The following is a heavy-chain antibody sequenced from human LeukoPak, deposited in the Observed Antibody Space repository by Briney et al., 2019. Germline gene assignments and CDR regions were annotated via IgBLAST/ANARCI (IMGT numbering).Heavy chain of an antibody. CDR2: IIPIFGTA. CDR3: ARNLLRFLEGGAFDI. Sequence: SVNVSCKASGGTFSSYAISWVRQAPGQGLEWMGGIIPIFGTANYAQKFQGRVTITADESTSTAYMELSSLRSEDTAVYYCARNLLRFLEGGAFDIWGQGTMVTVSS. CDR1: GGTFSSYA. J-gene: IGHJ3*02. V-gene: IGHV1-69*13. D-gene: IGHD3-3*01.